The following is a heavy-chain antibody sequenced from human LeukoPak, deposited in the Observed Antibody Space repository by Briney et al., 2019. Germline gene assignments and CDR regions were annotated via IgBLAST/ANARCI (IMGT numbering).Heavy chain of an antibody. CDR3: ASGGCSGGSCYSASDYFDY. D-gene: IGHD2-15*01. V-gene: IGHV4-39*07. CDR1: GGSISSSTYY. CDR2: IYYSGST. Sequence: PSETLSLTCTVSGGSISSSTYYWGWIRQPPGKGLEWIGSIYYSGSTNYNPSLKSRVTISVDTSKNQFSLKLSSVTAADTAVYYCASGGCSGGSCYSASDYFDYWDQGTLVTVSS. J-gene: IGHJ4*02.